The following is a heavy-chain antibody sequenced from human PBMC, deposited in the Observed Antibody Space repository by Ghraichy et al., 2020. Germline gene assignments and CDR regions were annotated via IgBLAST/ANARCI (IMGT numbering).Heavy chain of an antibody. D-gene: IGHD3-22*01. J-gene: IGHJ5*02. CDR1: GYTFTNYD. CDR3: ARVSSVPAYSPDSSPYYYVNWFDP. V-gene: IGHV1-8*01. Sequence: ASVKVSCKASGYTFTNYDINWVRQAAGQGLEWMGWMNPNNGNTGFAQKFQGRVTMTRNTSIGTAYMELSSLRSEDTAVYYCARVSSVPAYSPDSSPYYYVNWFDPWGQGTLGTVSS. CDR2: MNPNNGNT.